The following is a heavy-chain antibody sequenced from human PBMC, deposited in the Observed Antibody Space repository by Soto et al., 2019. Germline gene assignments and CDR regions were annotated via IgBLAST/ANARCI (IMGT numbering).Heavy chain of an antibody. V-gene: IGHV3-21*01. J-gene: IGHJ4*02. D-gene: IGHD3-10*01. CDR3: ARCMGYDGAGYAFFDS. Sequence: EVQLVESGGGLVKPGGSLRLSCAASGFTFSGHTINWVRQAPGKGLEWVSSVSSSSSHIYYGDSVKGRFTVSRDNAEKCLYLQMNSLRAEDTAIYYCARCMGYDGAGYAFFDSWGQGTLVTVSS. CDR1: GFTFSGHT. CDR2: VSSSSSHI.